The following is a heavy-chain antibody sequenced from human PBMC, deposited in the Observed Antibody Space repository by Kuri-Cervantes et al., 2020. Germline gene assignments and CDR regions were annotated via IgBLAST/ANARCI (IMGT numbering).Heavy chain of an antibody. CDR3: ANGASSGWYFDY. CDR2: ISGSGGST. V-gene: IGHV3-23*01. D-gene: IGHD6-19*01. CDR1: GFTFSSYA. Sequence: GESLKISCAASGFTFSSYAMSWVRQAPGKGLEWVSAISGSGGSTYYADSVKGRFTISRDNSKNTLYLQMNSLRAEDTAVYYCANGASSGWYFDYWGQGILVTVSS. J-gene: IGHJ4*02.